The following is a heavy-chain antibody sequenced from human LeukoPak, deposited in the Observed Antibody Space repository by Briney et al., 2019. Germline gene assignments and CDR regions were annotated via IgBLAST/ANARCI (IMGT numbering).Heavy chain of an antibody. V-gene: IGHV3-21*01. CDR1: GFTFSSYS. Sequence: GGSLRLSCAASGFTFSSYSMNWVRQAPGKGLEWVSSINSSSSYIYYADSVKGRFTISRDNAKNSLYLQMNSLRAEDTAVYYCARVKYYYDSSGYSRWAFDIWGQGTMVTVSS. CDR3: ARVKYYYDSSGYSRWAFDI. CDR2: INSSSSYI. D-gene: IGHD3-22*01. J-gene: IGHJ3*02.